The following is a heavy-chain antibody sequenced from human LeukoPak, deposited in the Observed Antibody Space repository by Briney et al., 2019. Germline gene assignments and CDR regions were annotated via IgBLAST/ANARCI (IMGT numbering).Heavy chain of an antibody. D-gene: IGHD2-2*01. Sequence: GWSLRLSCAASGFTFSTYSMNWVRQAPGKGLEWVSYISSRSSYIYYADSVKGRFTISRDNAKNSLYLQMDSLRAEDTAVYYCARGQLPGNYWGQGTLVTVSS. CDR1: GFTFSTYS. V-gene: IGHV3-21*04. J-gene: IGHJ4*02. CDR2: ISSRSSYI. CDR3: ARGQLPGNY.